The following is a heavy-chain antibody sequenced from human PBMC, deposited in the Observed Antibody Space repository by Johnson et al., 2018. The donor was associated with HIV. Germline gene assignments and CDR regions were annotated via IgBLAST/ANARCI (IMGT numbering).Heavy chain of an antibody. J-gene: IGHJ3*02. Sequence: QVQLVESGGGVVQPGRSLRLSCAASGFTFSSYGMHWVRQAAGKGLEWVAVIWYDGSNKYYADSVKGRFTISRDNSKNTLYLQMNSLRAEDTAVYYCATLEYSSSPGGYGAFDIWGQGTMVTVSS. D-gene: IGHD6-6*01. CDR3: ATLEYSSSPGGYGAFDI. CDR2: IWYDGSNK. V-gene: IGHV3-33*01. CDR1: GFTFSSYG.